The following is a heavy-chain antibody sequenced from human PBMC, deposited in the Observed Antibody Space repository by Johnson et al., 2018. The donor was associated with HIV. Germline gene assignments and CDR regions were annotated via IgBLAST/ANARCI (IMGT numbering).Heavy chain of an antibody. J-gene: IGHJ3*02. CDR2: IRYDGSNK. V-gene: IGHV3-30*02. CDR3: AKDQYCGGDCYPDAFDI. CDR1: GFTFSSYG. D-gene: IGHD2-21*02. Sequence: QVQLVESGGGVVQPGGSLRLSCAASGFTFSSYGMHWVRQAPGKGLEWVAFIRYDGSNKYYADSVKGRFTISRDNSKNTLYLQMNSLRAEDTAGYYCAKDQYCGGDCYPDAFDIWGQGTMVTVSS.